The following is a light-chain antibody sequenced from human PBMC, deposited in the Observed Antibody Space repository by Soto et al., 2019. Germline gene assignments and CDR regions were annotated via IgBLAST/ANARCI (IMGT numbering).Light chain of an antibody. CDR2: AAS. V-gene: IGKV1D-12*01. Sequence: DIQMTQSPSSVSASVGDRVTFTCRASQGISSWLAWYQQKPGKAPKLLIYAASTLQGAVPSRFSGRGSGTDFSLTISSPQPEDFATYYCQQTNIFPYTFGQGTKLEIK. CDR3: QQTNIFPYT. J-gene: IGKJ2*01. CDR1: QGISSW.